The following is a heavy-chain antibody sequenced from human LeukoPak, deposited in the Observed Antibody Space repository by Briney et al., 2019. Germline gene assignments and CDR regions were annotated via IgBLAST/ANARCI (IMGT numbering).Heavy chain of an antibody. V-gene: IGHV3-21*01. CDR2: IGGNSRYI. Sequence: GGSLRLSCAASGFTFSSYSMNWVRQAPGKGLEWVSSIGGNSRYIYYADSVKGRFTISRDNAKNSLFLQMNSLGAEDTAVYYCAREDYALDMWGQGTMVTVSP. J-gene: IGHJ3*02. CDR1: GFTFSSYS. CDR3: AREDYALDM.